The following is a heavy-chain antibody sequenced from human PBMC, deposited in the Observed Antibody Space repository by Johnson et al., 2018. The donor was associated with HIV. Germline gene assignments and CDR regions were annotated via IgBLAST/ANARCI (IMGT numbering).Heavy chain of an antibody. Sequence: VQLVESGGGVVRPGGSLRLSCAASGFTFDDYGMSWVRQAPGQGLEWVSGIHWNGGSTAYGDSVKGRFTISRDNAKNSLYLQMNSLRAEDTALYYCAKDRDLAAAGTDAFDIWGQGTMVTVSS. CDR1: GFTFDDYG. CDR3: AKDRDLAAAGTDAFDI. J-gene: IGHJ3*02. D-gene: IGHD6-13*01. V-gene: IGHV3-20*04. CDR2: IHWNGGST.